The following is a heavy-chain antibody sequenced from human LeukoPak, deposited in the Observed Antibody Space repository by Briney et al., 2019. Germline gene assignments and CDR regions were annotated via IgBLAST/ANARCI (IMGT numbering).Heavy chain of an antibody. CDR1: GFTFSRYS. CDR2: ISDSSRHI. Sequence: PGGSLRLPCAPSGFTFSRYSVNWVRQAPGKGLEWVSCISDSSRHIYYADSVKGRFTISRDNAKSSASLQMNSLRVDDTAVYYCARAYTNGDYLDYWGQGTLVTVSS. J-gene: IGHJ4*02. CDR3: ARAYTNGDYLDY. D-gene: IGHD4-17*01. V-gene: IGHV3-21*01.